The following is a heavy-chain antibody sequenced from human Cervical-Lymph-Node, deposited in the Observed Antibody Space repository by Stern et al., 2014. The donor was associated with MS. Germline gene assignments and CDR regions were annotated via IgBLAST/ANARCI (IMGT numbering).Heavy chain of an antibody. CDR3: ASANWSSPSCPNWFDP. Sequence: QVQLQESGPGLVKPSQTLSLTCTVSGGSISSGDYYWSWIRQPPGKGLEWIGYIYYSGSTYYNPSLKSRVTISVDTSKNQFSLKLSSVTAADTAVYYCASANWSSPSCPNWFDPWGQGTLVPVSS. V-gene: IGHV4-30-4*01. CDR2: IYYSGST. D-gene: IGHD2-2*01. CDR1: GGSISSGDYY. J-gene: IGHJ5*02.